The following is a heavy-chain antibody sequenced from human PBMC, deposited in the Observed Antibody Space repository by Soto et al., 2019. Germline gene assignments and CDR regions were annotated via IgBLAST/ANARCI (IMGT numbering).Heavy chain of an antibody. V-gene: IGHV1-3*01. CDR3: ASSSSQFREYFQH. D-gene: IGHD6-13*01. Sequence: QVQLVQSGAEVKKPGASVKVSCKASGYTFTSYDMHWVRQAPGQRLEWMGWINAGNGNTKYSQKFQGRVTITRDTSASTAYMELSSLRSEDTAVYYCASSSSQFREYFQHWGQGTLVTVSS. J-gene: IGHJ1*01. CDR2: INAGNGNT. CDR1: GYTFTSYD.